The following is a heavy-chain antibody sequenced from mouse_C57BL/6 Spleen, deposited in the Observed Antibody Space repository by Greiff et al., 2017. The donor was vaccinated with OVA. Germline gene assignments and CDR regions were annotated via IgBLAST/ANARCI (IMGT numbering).Heavy chain of an antibody. CDR3: ARRAVGYDEGFAY. CDR1: GYSFTGYY. D-gene: IGHD2-2*01. V-gene: IGHV1-42*01. CDR2: INPSTGGT. Sequence: VQLQQSGPELVKPGASVKISCKASGYSFTGYYMNWVKQSPEKSLEWIGEINPSTGGTTYNQKFKAKATLTVDKSSSTAYMQLKSLTSEDSAVYYCARRAVGYDEGFAYWGQGTLVTVSA. J-gene: IGHJ3*01.